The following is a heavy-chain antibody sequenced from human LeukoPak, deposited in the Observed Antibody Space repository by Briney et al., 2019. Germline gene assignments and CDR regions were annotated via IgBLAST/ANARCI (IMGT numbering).Heavy chain of an antibody. CDR3: GRDTSVVVIYYGTDV. D-gene: IGHD3-22*01. J-gene: IGHJ6*01. V-gene: IGHV1-69*04. CDR2: IIPILCIA. CDR1: GCTFSRYA. Sequence: AASVKVSCQASGCTFSRYAISWLRQAPGQELEWMGRIIPILCIANYAHKLQGRVTITADKSTDPAYMELNSLDSDDTAVYLCGRDTSVVVIYYGTDVWGQGTTVTVSS.